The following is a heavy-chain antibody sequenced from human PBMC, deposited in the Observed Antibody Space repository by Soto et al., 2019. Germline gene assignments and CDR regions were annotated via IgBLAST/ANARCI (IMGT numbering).Heavy chain of an antibody. Sequence: GGSLRLSCAASGFTFSSYDMHWVRQATGKGLEWVSAIGTAGDTYYPGSVKGRFTISRENAKNSLYLQMNSLRAEDTAVHYCARGQQLVLLDYWGQGTLVTVSS. CDR2: IGTAGDT. CDR1: GFTFSSYD. CDR3: ARGQQLVLLDY. J-gene: IGHJ4*02. V-gene: IGHV3-13*01. D-gene: IGHD6-13*01.